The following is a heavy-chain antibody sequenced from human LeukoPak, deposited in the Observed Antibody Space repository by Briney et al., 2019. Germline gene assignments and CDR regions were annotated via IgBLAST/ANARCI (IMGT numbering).Heavy chain of an antibody. CDR3: AKDPGMATIRGFDY. V-gene: IGHV3-23*01. CDR1: GFTFSSYA. CDR2: ISGSGGST. D-gene: IGHD5-24*01. J-gene: IGHJ4*02. Sequence: GGSLRLSCAASGFTFSSYAMSWVRQAPGEGLEWVSAISGSGGSTYYADSVKGRFTISRDNSKNTLYLQMNSLRAEDMAVYYCAKDPGMATIRGFDYWGQGTLVTVSS.